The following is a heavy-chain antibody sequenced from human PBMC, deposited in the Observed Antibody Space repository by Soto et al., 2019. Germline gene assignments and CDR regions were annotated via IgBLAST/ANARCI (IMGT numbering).Heavy chain of an antibody. CDR1: GFTFSSYA. D-gene: IGHD5-18*01. J-gene: IGHJ4*02. CDR2: ISASGVST. V-gene: IGHV3-23*01. Sequence: EVQLLESGGGLVQPGGSLRLSCAASGFTFSSYAMSWVRQAPGKGLEWVSSISASGVSTYCADSVKGRFTISRDNSKNTLYLQMNSLRGEDTAVYYCALRDRGSYGYRYWGQGTLVTVSS. CDR3: ALRDRGSYGYRY.